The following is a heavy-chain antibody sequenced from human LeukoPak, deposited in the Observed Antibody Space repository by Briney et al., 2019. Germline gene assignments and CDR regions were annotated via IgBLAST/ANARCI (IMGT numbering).Heavy chain of an antibody. CDR1: GDSVSSNSAA. Sequence: SQTLSLSCAISGDSVSSNSAAWNWIRQSPSRGLEWLGRTYYRSKWYNDYAVSVKSRITINPDTSKNQFSLQLNSVTPEDTAVYYCARGFAEEGTTTGAFDIWGHGTMVTVSS. V-gene: IGHV6-1*01. CDR3: ARGFAEEGTTTGAFDI. CDR2: TYYRSKWYN. J-gene: IGHJ3*02. D-gene: IGHD1-7*01.